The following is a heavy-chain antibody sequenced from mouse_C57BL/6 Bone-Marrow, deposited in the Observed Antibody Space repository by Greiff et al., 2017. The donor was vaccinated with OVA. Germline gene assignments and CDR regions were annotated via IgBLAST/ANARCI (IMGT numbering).Heavy chain of an antibody. CDR2: IDPETGGT. CDR1: GYTFTDYE. CDR3: TRGGNYGGY. D-gene: IGHD2-1*01. Sequence: QVQLQQSGAELVRPGASVTLSCKASGYTFTDYEMHWVKQTPVHGLEWIGAIDPETGGTAYNQKFKGKAILTADKSSSTAYMELRSLTSEDSAVYYCTRGGNYGGYWGQGTTLTVSS. J-gene: IGHJ2*01. V-gene: IGHV1-15*01.